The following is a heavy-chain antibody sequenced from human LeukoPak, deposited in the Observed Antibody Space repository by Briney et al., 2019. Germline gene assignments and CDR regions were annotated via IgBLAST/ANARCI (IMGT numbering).Heavy chain of an antibody. CDR3: ARSYCGGDCYSLGPVDAFDI. CDR2: IRYDGSNK. D-gene: IGHD2-21*02. J-gene: IGHJ3*02. CDR1: GFTFSSYG. V-gene: IGHV3-30*02. Sequence: PGGSLRLSCAASGFTFSSYGMHWVRQAPGKGLECVAFIRYDGSNKYYADSVKGRFTISRDNSKNTLYLQMNSLRAEDTAVYYCARSYCGGDCYSLGPVDAFDIWGQGTMVTVSS.